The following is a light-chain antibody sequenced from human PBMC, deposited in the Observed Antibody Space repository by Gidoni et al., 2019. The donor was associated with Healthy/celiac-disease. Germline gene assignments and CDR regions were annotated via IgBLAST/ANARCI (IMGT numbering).Light chain of an antibody. CDR3: QQYNNWPPLT. J-gene: IGKJ4*01. CDR2: GAA. CDR1: QSVSSN. V-gene: IGKV3-15*01. Sequence: LCVSPGERATLSCRASQSVSSNLAWYQQKPGQAPRLLIYGAATRATGIPARFSGSGSGTEFTLTISSLQSEDFAVYYCQQYNNWPPLTFXGXTKVEIK.